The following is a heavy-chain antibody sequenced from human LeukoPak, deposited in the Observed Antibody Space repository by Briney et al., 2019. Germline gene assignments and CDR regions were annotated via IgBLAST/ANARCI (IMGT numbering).Heavy chain of an antibody. CDR1: VYSISSYYY. D-gene: IGHD2-15*01. J-gene: IGHJ3*02. V-gene: IGHV4-38-2*02. CDR3: ARRLFPHDAFDI. CDR2: IHHSEST. Sequence: SETLSLTCTVSVYSISSYYYWGWIRQPPGKGLEWIGSIHHSESTYYNPSLRSRVTISIDTSKNQFSLKLSSVTAADTAIYYCARRLFPHDAFDIWGQGTMVTVSS.